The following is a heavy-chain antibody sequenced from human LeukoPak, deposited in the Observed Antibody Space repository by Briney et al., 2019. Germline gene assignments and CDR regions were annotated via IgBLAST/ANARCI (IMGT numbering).Heavy chain of an antibody. CDR3: ARDPLFRPAAMPDY. J-gene: IGHJ4*02. Sequence: PGGSLRLSCAASGFTFSSYSMNWVRQAPGKGLEWVSSISSSSSYIYYADSVKGRFTISRDNAKNSLYLQMNSLRAEDTAVYYCARDPLFRPAAMPDYWGQGTLVTVSS. CDR1: GFTFSSYS. V-gene: IGHV3-21*01. CDR2: ISSSSSYI. D-gene: IGHD2-2*01.